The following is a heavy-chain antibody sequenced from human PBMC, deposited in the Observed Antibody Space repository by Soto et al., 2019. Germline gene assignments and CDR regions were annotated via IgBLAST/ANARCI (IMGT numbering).Heavy chain of an antibody. D-gene: IGHD6-13*01. CDR1: GFTFSSYE. V-gene: IGHV3-48*03. CDR2: ISSSGSTI. J-gene: IGHJ6*02. Sequence: GGSLRLSCAASGFTFSSYEMNWVRQAPGKGLEWVSYISSSGSTIYYADSVKGRFTISRDNAKNSLYLQMNSLRAEDTAVYYCARDGGDSSPDMDVWGQGTTVTVSS. CDR3: ARDGGDSSPDMDV.